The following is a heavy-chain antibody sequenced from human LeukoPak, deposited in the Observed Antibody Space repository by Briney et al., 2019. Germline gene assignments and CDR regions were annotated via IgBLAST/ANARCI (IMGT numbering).Heavy chain of an antibody. CDR2: IYRAGDT. J-gene: IGHJ3*02. Sequence: GGSLRLSCAASGFTLSNYDMHWVRQAPGEGLEWVSIIYRAGDTYYPGSVKGRFTISRENAKNSLYLQMNSLRAGGTAVYYCAREMSGSNDAFDIWGQGTMVTVSS. D-gene: IGHD3-10*01. CDR3: AREMSGSNDAFDI. V-gene: IGHV3-13*01. CDR1: GFTLSNYD.